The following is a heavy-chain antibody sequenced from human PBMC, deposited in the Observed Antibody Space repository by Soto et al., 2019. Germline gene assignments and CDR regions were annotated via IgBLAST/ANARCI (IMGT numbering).Heavy chain of an antibody. CDR2: ISGSSSYI. D-gene: IGHD6-19*01. V-gene: IGHV3-21*01. J-gene: IGHJ4*02. Sequence: PGGSLRLSCAASGFTFSSYSMNWVRQAPGKGLEWVSSISGSSSYIYYADSVKGRFTISRDNAKNSLSLQMNSLRAEDTAVYFCARDPIPVPMYYFDYWGQGSLVTVSS. CDR1: GFTFSSYS. CDR3: ARDPIPVPMYYFDY.